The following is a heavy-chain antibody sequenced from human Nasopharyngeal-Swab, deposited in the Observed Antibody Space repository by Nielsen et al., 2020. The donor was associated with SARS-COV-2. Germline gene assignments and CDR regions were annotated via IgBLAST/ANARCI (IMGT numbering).Heavy chain of an antibody. Sequence: SETLSLTCTVSGVSISSQYWSWIRQPPGKGLEWIAYIYNSASTSYNPSLKSRLTVSVDTSKNQLSLKLNSVTAADTAVYYCAKIEWQSVRWFDRWGQGTLVTVSS. D-gene: IGHD5-12*01. J-gene: IGHJ5*02. CDR3: AKIEWQSVRWFDR. V-gene: IGHV4-59*08. CDR2: IYNSAST. CDR1: GVSISSQY.